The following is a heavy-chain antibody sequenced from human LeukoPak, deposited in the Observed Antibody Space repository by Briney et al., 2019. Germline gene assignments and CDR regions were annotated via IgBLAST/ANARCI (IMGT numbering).Heavy chain of an antibody. D-gene: IGHD4-17*01. V-gene: IGHV3-23*01. CDR2: IIGSVGST. CDR1: GFTFIIYA. J-gene: IGHJ6*03. Sequence: GGSLRLSCAASGFTFIIYAISWVRQAPGKGLEWVSAIIGSVGSTYYADSGKVRFTISRDNSKNTMYLQMNSLRAEDTAVYYCAKSYGDYAYYYHLDVWGKGTTVTVPS. CDR3: AKSYGDYAYYYHLDV.